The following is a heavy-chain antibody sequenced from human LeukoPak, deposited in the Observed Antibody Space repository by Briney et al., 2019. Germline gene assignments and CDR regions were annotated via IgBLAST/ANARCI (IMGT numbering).Heavy chain of an antibody. J-gene: IGHJ4*02. Sequence: SVKVSCRASGGTFSSYAISWVRQAPGQGLEWMGGIIPIFGTANYAQKFQGRVTITADESTSTAYMELSSLRSEDTAVYYCARESSPGIAVAGTDYWGQGTLVTVSS. CDR3: ARESSPGIAVAGTDY. CDR1: GGTFSSYA. V-gene: IGHV1-69*13. D-gene: IGHD6-19*01. CDR2: IIPIFGTA.